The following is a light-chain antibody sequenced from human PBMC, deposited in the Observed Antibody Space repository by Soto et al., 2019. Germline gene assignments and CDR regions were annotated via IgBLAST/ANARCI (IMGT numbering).Light chain of an antibody. V-gene: IGKV3-15*01. CDR2: GAS. Sequence: ETVMTQSPTTLSVSPGERVTLSCRASQSVSSNLAWYQQKPGQSPRLLVYGASTRATGIPARFSGSGSGTEFTLTISSLQSEDFAVYYCQQYNNWPPYTFGQGTKLEI. CDR3: QQYNNWPPYT. J-gene: IGKJ2*01. CDR1: QSVSSN.